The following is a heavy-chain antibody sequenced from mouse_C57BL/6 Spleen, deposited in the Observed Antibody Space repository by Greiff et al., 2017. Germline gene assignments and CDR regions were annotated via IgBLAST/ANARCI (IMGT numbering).Heavy chain of an antibody. CDR3: ARRTVVATDY. J-gene: IGHJ2*01. Sequence: EVQGVESGGGLVKPGGSLKLSCAASGFTFSDYGMHWVRQAPEKGLEWVAYISSGSSTIYYADTVKGRFTISRDNAKNTLCRQMTSLGSEDTAMYYCARRTVVATDYWGQGTTLTVSA. CDR1: GFTFSDYG. V-gene: IGHV5-17*01. D-gene: IGHD1-1*01. CDR2: ISSGSSTI.